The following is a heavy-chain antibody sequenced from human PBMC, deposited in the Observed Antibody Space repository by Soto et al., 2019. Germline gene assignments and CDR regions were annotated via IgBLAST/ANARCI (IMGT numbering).Heavy chain of an antibody. CDR3: ARDGGGRYCSSTSCYVWVHYYYYMDV. CDR2: INAGNGNT. D-gene: IGHD2-2*01. Sequence: ASVKVSCKASGYTFTSYAMHWVRQAPGQRLEWMGWINAGNGNTKYSQKFQGRVTITRDTSASTAYMELSSLRSEDTAVYYCARDGGGRYCSSTSCYVWVHYYYYMDVWGKGTTVTVSS. V-gene: IGHV1-3*01. CDR1: GYTFTSYA. J-gene: IGHJ6*03.